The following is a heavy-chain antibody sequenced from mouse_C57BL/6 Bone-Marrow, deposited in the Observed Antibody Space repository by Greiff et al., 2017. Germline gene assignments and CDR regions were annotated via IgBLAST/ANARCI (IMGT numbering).Heavy chain of an antibody. J-gene: IGHJ3*01. D-gene: IGHD3-2*02. CDR2: IDPSDSET. V-gene: IGHV1-52*01. CDR1: GYTFTSYW. CDR3: ARGGGFQGFAY. Sequence: VQLQQSGAELVRPGSSVKLSCKASGYTFTSYWMHWVKQRPIQGLEWIGNIDPSDSETHYNQKFKDKATLTVDKSSSTAYMQLSSLTSEDSAVYYCARGGGFQGFAYWGQGTLVTVSA.